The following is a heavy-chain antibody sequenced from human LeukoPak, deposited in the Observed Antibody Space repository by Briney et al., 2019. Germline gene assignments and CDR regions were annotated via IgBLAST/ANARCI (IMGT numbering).Heavy chain of an antibody. Sequence: PGVSLRLSCAASGFTFNSYWFHWVRQAPGKGLVWVSRINSDGSDTIYADSVKGRFTISRDNAKSTVYLQMNSLKAEDTAVYYCARGGYHHGFDIWGQGTMVTVSS. CDR1: GFTFNSYW. V-gene: IGHV3-74*01. CDR3: ARGGYHHGFDI. J-gene: IGHJ3*02. D-gene: IGHD2-15*01. CDR2: INSDGSDT.